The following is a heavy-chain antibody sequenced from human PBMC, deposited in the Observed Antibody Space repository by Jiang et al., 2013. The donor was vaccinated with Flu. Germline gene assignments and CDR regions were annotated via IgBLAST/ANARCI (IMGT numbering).Heavy chain of an antibody. V-gene: IGHV4-59*01. CDR1: GGSISGYH. CDR3: ARTFERQEFDF. CDR2: IYYSGST. Sequence: PGLVKPSETLTLTCTVSGGSISGYHWSWIRQPPGKGLEYIGYIYYSGSTNYNPSLKSRVTISVDRSKNQFSLKLSSVTAADTAVYYCARTFERQEFDFWGQGTLVTVSS. J-gene: IGHJ4*02.